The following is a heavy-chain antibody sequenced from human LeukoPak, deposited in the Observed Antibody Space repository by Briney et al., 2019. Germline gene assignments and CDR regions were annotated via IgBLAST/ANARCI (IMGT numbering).Heavy chain of an antibody. CDR3: AKVREVDIVVVVAARYYYFDY. CDR1: GFTFSSYE. J-gene: IGHJ4*02. V-gene: IGHV3-48*03. Sequence: GGSLRLSCAASGFTFSSYEMNWVRQAPGKGLEWVSYISSSGSTIYYADSVKGRFTISRDNSKNTLYLQMNSLRAEDTAVYYCAKVREVDIVVVVAARYYYFDYWGQGTLVTVSS. CDR2: ISSSGSTI. D-gene: IGHD2-15*01.